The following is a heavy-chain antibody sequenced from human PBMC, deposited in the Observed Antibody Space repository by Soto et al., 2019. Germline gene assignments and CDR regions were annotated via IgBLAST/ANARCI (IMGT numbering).Heavy chain of an antibody. Sequence: GATFRNYAVGWVRKAPGQGLEWVGGIIPMFGTTHYAPKFQGRVTINADESTTTVYMELSSLRSDDTAVYYCARDQMGTITGGLDVWGQGTSVTVSS. J-gene: IGHJ6*02. CDR2: IIPMFGTT. V-gene: IGHV1-69*01. D-gene: IGHD1-1*01. CDR1: GATFRNYA. CDR3: ARDQMGTITGGLDV.